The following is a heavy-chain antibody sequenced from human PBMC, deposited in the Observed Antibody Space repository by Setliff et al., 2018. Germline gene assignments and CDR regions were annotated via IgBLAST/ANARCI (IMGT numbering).Heavy chain of an antibody. V-gene: IGHV4-31*03. CDR2: IYYSGST. CDR1: GGSISSGGYY. J-gene: IGHJ3*02. Sequence: SETLSLTCTVSGGSISSGGYYWSWFRQHPGKGLEWIGYIYYSGSTYYNPSLKSRVTVSVDTSKNQFSLKLSSVTAADTAVYYCARVARLVLSRNAFDIWGQGTMVTVSS. D-gene: IGHD2-2*01. CDR3: ARVARLVLSRNAFDI.